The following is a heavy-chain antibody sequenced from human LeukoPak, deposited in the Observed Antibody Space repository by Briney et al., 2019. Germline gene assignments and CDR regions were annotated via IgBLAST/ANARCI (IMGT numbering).Heavy chain of an antibody. CDR1: GFTFSSYA. CDR2: ISGSGGST. Sequence: GASLRLSCAASGFTFSSYAMSWVRQAPGKGLEWVSAISGSGGSTYYADSVKGRFTISRDNSKNTLSLQMNSLRAEDTAVYYCAKDVAAAGPQDYYYYYGMDVWGQGTTVTVSS. CDR3: AKDVAAAGPQDYYYYYGMDV. D-gene: IGHD6-13*01. V-gene: IGHV3-23*01. J-gene: IGHJ6*02.